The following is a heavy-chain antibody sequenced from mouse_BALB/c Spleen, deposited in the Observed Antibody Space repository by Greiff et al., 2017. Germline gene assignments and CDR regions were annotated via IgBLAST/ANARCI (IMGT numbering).Heavy chain of an antibody. CDR1: GYTFTSYW. D-gene: IGHD2-2*01. V-gene: IGHV1-7*01. CDR3: ARPDLYYGYYYAMDY. Sequence: VQLQQSGAELAKPGASVKMSCKASGYTFTSYWMHWVKQRPGQGLEWIGYINPSTGYTEYNQKFKDKATLTADKSSSTAYMQLSSLTSEDSAVYYCARPDLYYGYYYAMDYWGQGTSVTVSS. J-gene: IGHJ4*01. CDR2: INPSTGYT.